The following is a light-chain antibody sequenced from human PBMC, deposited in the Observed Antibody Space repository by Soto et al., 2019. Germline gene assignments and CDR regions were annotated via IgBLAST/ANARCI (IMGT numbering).Light chain of an antibody. J-gene: IGLJ1*01. V-gene: IGLV2-14*01. CDR1: SSDVGGYNY. Sequence: QSALTRSASVSGSPGQSITISCTGTSSDVGGYNYVSWYQQHPGKAPKLMIYDVSNRPSGVSNRFSGSKSGNTASLTISGLKAEDEADYYCSSYTSCSSFYFGTGTKVTVL. CDR3: SSYTSCSSFY. CDR2: DVS.